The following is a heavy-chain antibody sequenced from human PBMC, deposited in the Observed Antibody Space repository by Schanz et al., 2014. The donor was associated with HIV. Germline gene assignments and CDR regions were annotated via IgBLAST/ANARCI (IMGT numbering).Heavy chain of an antibody. CDR3: ARDLGDSSGPPDYFDY. CDR2: IYSDGSTT. V-gene: IGHV3-74*01. Sequence: EVQLVESGGGVVQPGGSLRLSCAASGFTFSSYWMHWVRQVPGKGLVWVSRIYSDGSTTSYADSVKGRFTISRDNAKNSLYLQMNSLRAEDTAVYYCARDLGDSSGPPDYFDYWGQGTLVTAST. D-gene: IGHD3-22*01. J-gene: IGHJ4*02. CDR1: GFTFSSYW.